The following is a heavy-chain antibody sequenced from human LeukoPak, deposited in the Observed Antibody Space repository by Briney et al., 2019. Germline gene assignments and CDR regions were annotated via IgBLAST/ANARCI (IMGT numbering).Heavy chain of an antibody. CDR3: ASLRDGYNYGLDY. J-gene: IGHJ4*02. CDR1: GGSISSSNW. V-gene: IGHV4-4*02. D-gene: IGHD5-24*01. Sequence: SETLSLTCAVSGGSISSSNWWSWVRQPPGKGLEWIGEIYHSGSTNYNPSLKSRVTMSVDKSKNQFSLKLSSVTAADTAVYYCASLRDGYNYGLDYWGQGTLVTVSS. CDR2: IYHSGST.